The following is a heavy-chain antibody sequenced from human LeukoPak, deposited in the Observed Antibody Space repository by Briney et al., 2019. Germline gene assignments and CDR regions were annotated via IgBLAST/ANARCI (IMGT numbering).Heavy chain of an antibody. CDR1: GFTLSSYG. V-gene: IGHV3-30*18. CDR2: ISYDGSNK. J-gene: IGHJ4*02. D-gene: IGHD3-22*01. Sequence: GRSLRLSCAASGFTLSSYGMHWVRQAPGKGLEWVAVISYDGSNKYYADSVKGRFTISRDNSKNTLYLQMNSLRAEDTAVYYCAKDGDYYYDSSGYYFDYWGQGTLVTVSS. CDR3: AKDGDYYYDSSGYYFDY.